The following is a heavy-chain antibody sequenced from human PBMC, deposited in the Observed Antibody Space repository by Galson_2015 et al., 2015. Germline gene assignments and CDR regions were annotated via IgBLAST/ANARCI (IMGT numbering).Heavy chain of an antibody. J-gene: IGHJ4*02. CDR3: ARLYCGSDCAPGNDY. V-gene: IGHV3-30-3*01. Sequence: LRLSCAASGFTFSSYAMHWVRQAPGKGLEWVAVISYDGSNKYYADSVKGRFTISRDNSKNTLYLQMNSLRAEDTAVYYCARLYCGSDCAPGNDYWGQGTLVTVSS. D-gene: IGHD2-21*02. CDR1: GFTFSSYA. CDR2: ISYDGSNK.